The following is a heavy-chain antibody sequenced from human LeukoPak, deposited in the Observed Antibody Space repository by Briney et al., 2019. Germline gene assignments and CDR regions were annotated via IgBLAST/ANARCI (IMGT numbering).Heavy chain of an antibody. V-gene: IGHV1-69*06. CDR1: GGTSSSYA. J-gene: IGHJ3*02. CDR3: AREGMTTVTTGELLGI. D-gene: IGHD4-17*01. Sequence: SVKVSCKASGGTSSSYAISWVRQAPGQGLEWMGGIIPIFGTANYAQKFQGRVTITADKSTSTAYMELSSLRSEDTAVYYCAREGMTTVTTGELLGIWGQGTMVTVSS. CDR2: IIPIFGTA.